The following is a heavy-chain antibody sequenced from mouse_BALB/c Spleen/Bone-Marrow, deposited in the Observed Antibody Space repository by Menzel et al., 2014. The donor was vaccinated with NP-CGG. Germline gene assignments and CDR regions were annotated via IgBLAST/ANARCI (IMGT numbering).Heavy chain of an antibody. CDR2: IDPSDSET. Sequence: VQLQQSGPQLVRPGASVKISCKASGYSFTSYWMHWVKQRPGQGLEWMGMIDPSDSETRLNQKFKDKATLTVDKSSSTAYMQLSSPTSEDSAVYYCASPSDGNPFAYWGQGTLVTVSA. J-gene: IGHJ3*01. D-gene: IGHD2-1*01. CDR3: ASPSDGNPFAY. V-gene: IGHV1S127*01. CDR1: GYSFTSYW.